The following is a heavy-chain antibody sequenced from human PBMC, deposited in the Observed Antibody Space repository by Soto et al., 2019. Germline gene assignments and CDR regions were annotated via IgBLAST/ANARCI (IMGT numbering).Heavy chain of an antibody. J-gene: IGHJ6*02. CDR1: GFRSDDYN. CDR3: ARETLSFGSALDV. Sequence: PGGSLRLSCAASGFRSDDYNRHWVRPAPGKGLEWVSLITWNGGNKYYEDSVKGRFTISRDGTTQSVSLQMTSLKREDTGVYYCARETLSFGSALDVWGQGTTVTVP. V-gene: IGHV3-43*01. D-gene: IGHD3-3*01. CDR2: ITWNGGNK.